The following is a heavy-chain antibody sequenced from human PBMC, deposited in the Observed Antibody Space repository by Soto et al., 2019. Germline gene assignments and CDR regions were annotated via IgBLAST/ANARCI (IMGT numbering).Heavy chain of an antibody. CDR2: IPSDGTNK. V-gene: IGHV3-30-3*01. CDR3: AREGNSNYYDSSGXPDY. CDR1: GFIFSSYA. J-gene: IGHJ4*02. Sequence: GGSLRLSCAASGFIFSSYAMHWVRQAPGKGLDWVAVIPSDGTNKYYADSVKGRITISRDNSKNTLYLQMNSLRAEDTAIYYCAREGNSNYYDSSGXPDYWGQAPLVTVSS. D-gene: IGHD3-22*01.